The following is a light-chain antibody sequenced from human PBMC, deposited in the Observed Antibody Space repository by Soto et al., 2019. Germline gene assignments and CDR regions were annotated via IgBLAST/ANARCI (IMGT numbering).Light chain of an antibody. V-gene: IGKV3-11*01. CDR1: QTVGRY. J-gene: IGKJ5*01. CDR3: QQRLHWPIT. Sequence: EIVLTQSPATLSLSPGDRVTLSCRASQTVGRYLSWYQHSPGQGPRLLVYDTSNRATGIPARFSGSGSETDFTLTISSREPEDCAVYYCQQRLHWPITFGQGTRLEIK. CDR2: DTS.